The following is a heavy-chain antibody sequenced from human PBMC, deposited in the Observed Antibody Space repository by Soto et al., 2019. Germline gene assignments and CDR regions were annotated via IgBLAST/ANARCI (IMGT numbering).Heavy chain of an antibody. D-gene: IGHD6-13*01. CDR2: ISYDGSNK. CDR3: AKDLIAAAGTGNWFDP. CDR1: GFTFSSYG. V-gene: IGHV3-30*18. Sequence: QVQLAESGGGVVQPGRSLRLSCAASGFTFSSYGMHWVRQAPGKGLEWVAVISYDGSNKYYADSVKGRFTISRDNSKNTLYLQMNSLRAEDTAVYYCAKDLIAAAGTGNWFDPWGQGTLVTVSS. J-gene: IGHJ5*02.